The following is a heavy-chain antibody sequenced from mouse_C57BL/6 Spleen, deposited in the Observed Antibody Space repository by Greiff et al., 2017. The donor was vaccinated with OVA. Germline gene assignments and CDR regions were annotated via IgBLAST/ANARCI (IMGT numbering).Heavy chain of an antibody. CDR3: AREPGVSSPHDAMDD. CDR2: IHPNSGSP. D-gene: IGHD1-1*01. Sequence: QVQLQQPGAELVKPGASVQLSCQASGYTFTSYWMHWVKQRPGPGLEWIGLIHPNSGSPNYNAKFKSKATLTVDKSSSTAYMQLSSLTSEDSAVYYCAREPGVSSPHDAMDDWGQGTSVTVSS. V-gene: IGHV1-64*01. J-gene: IGHJ4*01. CDR1: GYTFTSYW.